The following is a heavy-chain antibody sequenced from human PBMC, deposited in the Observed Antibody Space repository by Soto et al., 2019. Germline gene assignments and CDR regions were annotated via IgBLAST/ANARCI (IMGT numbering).Heavy chain of an antibody. J-gene: IGHJ2*01. V-gene: IGHV1-69*02. D-gene: IGHD3-16*02. Sequence: QVQLVQSGAEVKKPGSSVKVSCKASGGTFSSYSISWVRQAPGQGLEWMGRIIPVLGIGDYAQKFHGRVTXXXXXXXXXXXXXXXXXXXXXXXXXXXXXXXXXXDLSFHWYFDLWGRGTLVTVSS. CDR1: GGTFSSYS. CDR3: XXXXXXXDLSFHWYFDL. CDR2: IIPVLGIG.